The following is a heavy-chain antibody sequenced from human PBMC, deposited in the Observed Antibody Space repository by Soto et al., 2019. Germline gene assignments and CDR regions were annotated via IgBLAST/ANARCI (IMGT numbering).Heavy chain of an antibody. V-gene: IGHV4-34*01. D-gene: IGHD4-17*01. Sequence: QVQLPQWGAGLLKLSETLSLTCAVYGGSFSGYYWSWIRQPPGKVLEWIGEINHSGSTNYNPSLKSRGHTSVDTSKTQFPRKLSAVSAAATAVYYCARCHYRVYEVGAFYILRQGTMVTVSS. CDR1: GGSFSGYY. J-gene: IGHJ3*02. CDR2: INHSGST. CDR3: ARCHYRVYEVGAFYI.